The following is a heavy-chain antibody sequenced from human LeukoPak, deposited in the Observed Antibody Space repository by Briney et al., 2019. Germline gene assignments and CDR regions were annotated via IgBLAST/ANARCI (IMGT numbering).Heavy chain of an antibody. CDR1: GFTVSSNY. CDR2: IYSGGST. CDR3: ARGDYYDSSGYYFLDY. J-gene: IGHJ4*02. V-gene: IGHV3-66*01. Sequence: GGSLRLSCAASGFTVSSNYMSGVRQAPGKGLEWVSVIYSGGSTYYADSVKGRFTISRDNSKNTLYLQMNSLRAEDTAVYYCARGDYYDSSGYYFLDYWGQGTLVTVSS. D-gene: IGHD3-22*01.